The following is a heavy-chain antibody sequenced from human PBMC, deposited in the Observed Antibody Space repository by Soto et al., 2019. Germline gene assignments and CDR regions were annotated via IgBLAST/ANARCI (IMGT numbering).Heavy chain of an antibody. J-gene: IGHJ4*02. CDR1: GFTFSSYA. Sequence: PGGSLRLSCAASGFTFSSYAMSWVRQAPGKGLEWVSAISGSGGSTYYADSVKGRFTISRDNSKNTLYLQMNSLRAEDTAVYYCAKDPTPARLGELIVYWGQGTLVTVSS. CDR2: ISGSGGST. D-gene: IGHD3-10*01. V-gene: IGHV3-23*01. CDR3: AKDPTPARLGELIVY.